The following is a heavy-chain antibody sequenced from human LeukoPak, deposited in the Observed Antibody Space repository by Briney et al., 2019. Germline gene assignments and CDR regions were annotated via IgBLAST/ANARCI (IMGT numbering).Heavy chain of an antibody. CDR1: RFTFRDDV. D-gene: IGHD4-11*01. Sequence: GGSLRLSCVASRFTFRDDVMNWVRQPPRKGLEWVASIHYSDGRIWYADPVKGRFTISRDNSGDTLYLQMNTLRAEDTAIYYCAKVYRDNSVDIVFGQWGQGALVTVSS. CDR3: AKVYRDNSVDIVFGQ. V-gene: IGHV3-23*01. CDR2: IHYSDGRI. J-gene: IGHJ4*02.